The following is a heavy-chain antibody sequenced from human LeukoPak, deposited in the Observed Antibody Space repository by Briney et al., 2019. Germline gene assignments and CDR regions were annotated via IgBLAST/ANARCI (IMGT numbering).Heavy chain of an antibody. CDR1: GFTFSSYA. V-gene: IGHV3-23*01. CDR3: ANFLYDYVWGSYLPVGYFDY. J-gene: IGHJ4*02. Sequence: GGSLRLSCAASGFTFSSYAMSWVRQAPGKGLEWVSAISGSGGSTYYADSVKGRFTISRDNSKNTLYPQMNSLRAEDTAVYYCANFLYDYVWGSYLPVGYFDYWGQGTLVTVSS. CDR2: ISGSGGST. D-gene: IGHD3-16*02.